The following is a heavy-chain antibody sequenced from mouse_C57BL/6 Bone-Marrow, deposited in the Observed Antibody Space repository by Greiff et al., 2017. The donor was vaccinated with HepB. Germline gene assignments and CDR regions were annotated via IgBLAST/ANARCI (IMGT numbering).Heavy chain of an antibody. J-gene: IGHJ4*01. CDR2: TDPNSGGT. Sequence: VQLQQPGAELVKPGASVKLSCKASGYTFTSYWMHWVKQRPGRGLEWIGRTDPNSGGTKYNEKFKSKATLTVDKTSSTAYMQRSSLTSEDSAVYYCARGDYDYDGAMDYWGQGTSVTVSS. CDR3: ARGDYDYDGAMDY. D-gene: IGHD2-4*01. CDR1: GYTFTSYW. V-gene: IGHV1-72*01.